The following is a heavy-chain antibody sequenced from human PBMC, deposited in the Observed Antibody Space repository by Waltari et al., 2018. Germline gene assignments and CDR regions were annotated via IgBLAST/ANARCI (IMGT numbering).Heavy chain of an antibody. V-gene: IGHV1-69*12. CDR1: GGTFSSYA. D-gene: IGHD6-19*01. CDR2: IIPIFGTA. Sequence: QVQLVQSGAEVKKPGSSVKVSCTASGGTFSSYAISWVRQAPGQGLEWMGGIIPIFGTANYEQKFQGRVTITADESTSTAYMELSSLRSEDTAVYYCARDVVAVAARRKGGDYFDYWGQGTLVTVSS. J-gene: IGHJ4*02. CDR3: ARDVVAVAARRKGGDYFDY.